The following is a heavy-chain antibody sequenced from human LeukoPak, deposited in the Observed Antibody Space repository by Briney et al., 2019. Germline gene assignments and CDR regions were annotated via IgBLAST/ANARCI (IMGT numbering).Heavy chain of an antibody. V-gene: IGHV4-34*01. J-gene: IGHJ4*02. Sequence: SETLSLTCAVYGGSFSGYYWSWIRQPPGKGLEWIGEINHSGSTNYNPSLKSRVTISVDTSKNQFSLKLSSVTAADAAVYYCARGEITDYWGQGTLVTVSS. CDR2: INHSGST. D-gene: IGHD5-24*01. CDR1: GGSFSGYY. CDR3: ARGEITDY.